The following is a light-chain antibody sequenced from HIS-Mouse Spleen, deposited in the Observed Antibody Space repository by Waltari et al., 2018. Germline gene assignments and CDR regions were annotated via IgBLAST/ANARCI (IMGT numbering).Light chain of an antibody. J-gene: IGLJ3*02. CDR2: DNN. V-gene: IGLV1-51*01. Sequence: QSVLTQPPSVSAAPGQKVTISCSGSSSNIGNNYLSWYQQLPGTAPKLLIYDNNKRPSGIPDRFSGSKSGTSATLGITGLQTGDEADYYCRTWDSSLSAWVFGGGTKLTVL. CDR1: SSNIGNNY. CDR3: RTWDSSLSAWV.